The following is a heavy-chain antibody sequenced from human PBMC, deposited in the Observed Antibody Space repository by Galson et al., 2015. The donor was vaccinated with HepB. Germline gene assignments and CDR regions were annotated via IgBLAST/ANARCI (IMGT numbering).Heavy chain of an antibody. J-gene: IGHJ4*02. D-gene: IGHD3-3*01. Sequence: SLRLSCAATGFTFNNVWMNWVRQAPGKGLEWVAYISSSSNTIYYADSVKGRFTISRDNAKKSLYLQMNTLRAEDTAVYYCAGPLRFLVPHDYWGQGTLVTVSS. V-gene: IGHV3-48*04. CDR3: AGPLRFLVPHDY. CDR1: GFTFNNVW. CDR2: ISSSSNTI.